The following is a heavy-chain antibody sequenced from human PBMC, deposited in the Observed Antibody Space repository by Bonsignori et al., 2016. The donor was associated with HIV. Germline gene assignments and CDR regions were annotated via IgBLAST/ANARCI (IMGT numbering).Heavy chain of an antibody. CDR1: RYTFIDYY. CDR2: INPNSGGT. CDR3: AREGGIAAADLYFFDY. V-gene: IGHV1-2*02. J-gene: IGHJ4*01. Sequence: QVQLVQSGPEVKKFGASVKVSCKASRYTFIDYYIHWVRQAPGQGLEWMGWINPNSGGTNYAQKFQGRVTLTRDTSITTAYMELSRLTSDDSAIYYCAREGGIAAADLYFFDY. D-gene: IGHD6-13*01.